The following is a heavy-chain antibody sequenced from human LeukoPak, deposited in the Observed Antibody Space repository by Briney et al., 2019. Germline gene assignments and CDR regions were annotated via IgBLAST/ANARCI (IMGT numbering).Heavy chain of an antibody. CDR3: ARGVPDAIGYFQH. CDR2: ISSSSSTR. CDR1: GFTFSSYG. V-gene: IGHV3-48*01. Sequence: GGSLRLSCAASGFTFSSYGMNWVRQVPGKGLEWVSYISSSSSTRHYADSVKGRFTISRDNAKNSLYLQMNSLRAEDTAVYYCARGVPDAIGYFQHWGQGTLVTVSS. J-gene: IGHJ1*01. D-gene: IGHD2-2*02.